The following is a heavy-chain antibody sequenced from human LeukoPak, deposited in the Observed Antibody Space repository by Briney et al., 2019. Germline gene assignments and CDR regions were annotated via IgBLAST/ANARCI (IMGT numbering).Heavy chain of an antibody. CDR1: GGSISSSSYY. J-gene: IGHJ4*02. D-gene: IGHD4-4*01. V-gene: IGHV4-61*05. CDR3: AGGSYSNLPRY. Sequence: SETLSLTCTVSGGSISSSSYYWGWIRQPPGKGLEWIGYIYYSGSTKYNPSLKSRVTISVDTSKNQFSLKLSSVTAADTAVYYCAGGSYSNLPRYWGQGTLVPVSS. CDR2: IYYSGST.